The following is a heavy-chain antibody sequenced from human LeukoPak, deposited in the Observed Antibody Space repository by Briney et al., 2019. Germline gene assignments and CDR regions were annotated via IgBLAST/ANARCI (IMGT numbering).Heavy chain of an antibody. Sequence: ASVKVSCKASGYTFTGYYMHWVRQAPGQGLEWMGWINPNSGGTNYAQKFQGRVTMTRDTSISTAYMELSRLRSDDTAVYHCARGKRRYYYDSSGYPPLGYWGQGTLVTVSS. CDR2: INPNSGGT. CDR1: GYTFTGYY. D-gene: IGHD3-22*01. J-gene: IGHJ4*02. V-gene: IGHV1-2*02. CDR3: ARGKRRYYYDSSGYPPLGY.